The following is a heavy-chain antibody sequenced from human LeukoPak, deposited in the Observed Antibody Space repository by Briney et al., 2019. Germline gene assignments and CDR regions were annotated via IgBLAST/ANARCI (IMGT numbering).Heavy chain of an antibody. D-gene: IGHD2-15*01. CDR3: ARTTEGYCRGVSCYYYYYYMDV. CDR2: IYYSGST. CDR1: GGCISSYY. Sequence: SETLSLTCTVSGGCISSYYWSWIRQPPGKGLECIGYIYYSGSTNYNPSLKSRVTISVDTSKNQFSLKLSSVTAADTAVYYCARTTEGYCRGVSCYYYYYYMDVWGKGTTVTVSS. V-gene: IGHV4-59*01. J-gene: IGHJ6*03.